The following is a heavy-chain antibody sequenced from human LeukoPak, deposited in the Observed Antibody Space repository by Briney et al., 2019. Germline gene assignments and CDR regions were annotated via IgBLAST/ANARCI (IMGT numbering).Heavy chain of an antibody. V-gene: IGHV4-59*01. CDR2: IYYSGST. CDR1: GGSISSYY. J-gene: IGHJ4*02. D-gene: IGHD6-19*01. Sequence: SETLSLACTVSGGSISSYYWSWNRQPPGKGLEWIGYIYYSGSTNYNPSLKSRVTISVDTSKNQFSLKLSSVTAADTAVYYCARAVYNGWFYFDYWGQGTLVSVSS. CDR3: ARAVYNGWFYFDY.